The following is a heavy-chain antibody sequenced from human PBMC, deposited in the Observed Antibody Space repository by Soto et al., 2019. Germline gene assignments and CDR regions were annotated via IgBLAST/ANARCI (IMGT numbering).Heavy chain of an antibody. J-gene: IGHJ6*02. CDR3: ARDLYDFWSGAYYYYGMDV. CDR1: GFTFSSYE. V-gene: IGHV3-48*03. Sequence: GGSLRLSCAASGFTFSSYEMNWVRQAPGKGLEWVSYISSSGSTIYYADSVKGRFTISRDNAKNSLYLQMNSLRAEDTAVYYCARDLYDFWSGAYYYYGMDVWGQGTTVTVSS. D-gene: IGHD3-3*01. CDR2: ISSSGSTI.